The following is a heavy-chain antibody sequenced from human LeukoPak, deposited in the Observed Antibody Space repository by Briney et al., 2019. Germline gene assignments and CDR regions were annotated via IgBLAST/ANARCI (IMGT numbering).Heavy chain of an antibody. CDR2: ISSSSSTI. Sequence: GGSLRLSCAASGFTFSSYSMNWVRQAPGKGLEWVSYISSSSSTIYYADSVKGRFTISRANAKTSLYLQMNSLRAEDTAVYYCARGLKTATRSMDAFDIWGQGTMVTVSS. D-gene: IGHD1-7*01. CDR1: GFTFSSYS. CDR3: ARGLKTATRSMDAFDI. V-gene: IGHV3-48*04. J-gene: IGHJ3*02.